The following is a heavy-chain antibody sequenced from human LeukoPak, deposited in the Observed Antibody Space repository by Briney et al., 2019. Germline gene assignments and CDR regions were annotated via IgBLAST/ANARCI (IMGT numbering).Heavy chain of an antibody. CDR1: GFTFSSYS. CDR2: ISSSSSYI. Sequence: GGSLRLSCAASGFTFSSYSMNWVRQAPGKGLEGVSSISSSSSYIYYADSVKGRFTISRDNAKNSLYLQMNSLRAEDTAVYYCARAGRHCSGGSCPAGYWGQGTLVTVSS. V-gene: IGHV3-21*01. CDR3: ARAGRHCSGGSCPAGY. D-gene: IGHD2-15*01. J-gene: IGHJ4*02.